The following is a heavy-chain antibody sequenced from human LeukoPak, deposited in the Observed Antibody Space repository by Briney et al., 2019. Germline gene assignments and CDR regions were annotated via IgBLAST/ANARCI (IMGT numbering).Heavy chain of an antibody. J-gene: IGHJ6*03. Sequence: GGSLRLSCAASGFTFSSYSMNWVRQAPGKGLEWVSSISSSSSYIYYADSVKGRFTISRDNAKNSLYLQMNSLRAEDTAVYYCARSKTRNHSQRGGYYYYYYMDVWGKGTTVTVSS. CDR3: ARSKTRNHSQRGGYYYYYYMDV. V-gene: IGHV3-21*04. CDR2: ISSSSSYI. CDR1: GFTFSSYS. D-gene: IGHD3-16*01.